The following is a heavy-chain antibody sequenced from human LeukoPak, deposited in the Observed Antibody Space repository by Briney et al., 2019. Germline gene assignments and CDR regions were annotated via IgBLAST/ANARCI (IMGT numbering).Heavy chain of an antibody. CDR1: GYTFTTYD. J-gene: IGHJ3*02. CDR3: VRRSGSGRNPFHI. V-gene: IGHV1-8*03. D-gene: IGHD3-10*01. CDR2: INTNSGST. Sequence: ASVEVSCKASGYTFTTYDINWVRQATGQGLEWMGWINTNSGSTGYAQEFQGRVTITRSVSISTAYMELSSLRSEDSAVYYCVRRSGSGRNPFHIWGRGTVVTVS.